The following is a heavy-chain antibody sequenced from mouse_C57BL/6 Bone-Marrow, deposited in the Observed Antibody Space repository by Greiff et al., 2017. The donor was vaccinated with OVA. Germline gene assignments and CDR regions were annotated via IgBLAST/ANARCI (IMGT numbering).Heavy chain of an antibody. Sequence: VQLKESGPELVKPGASVKISCKASGYAFSSSWMNWVKQRPGKGLEWIGRIYPGDGDTNYNGKFKGKATLTADKSSSTAYMQLSSLTSEDSAVYVCERCLYYYGSSYAMDYWGQGTSVTVSS. V-gene: IGHV1-82*01. CDR2: IYPGDGDT. CDR3: ERCLYYYGSSYAMDY. D-gene: IGHD1-1*01. CDR1: GYAFSSSW. J-gene: IGHJ4*01.